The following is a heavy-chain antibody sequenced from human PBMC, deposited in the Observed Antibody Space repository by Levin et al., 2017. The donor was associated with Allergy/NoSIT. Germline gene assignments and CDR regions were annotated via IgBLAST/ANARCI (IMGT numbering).Heavy chain of an antibody. Sequence: PGGSLRLSCAASGFTFSSYGMHWVRQAPGKGLEWVAVISYDGSNKYYADSVKGRFTISRDNSKNTLYLQMNSLRAEDTAVYYCATGGGSYYMGYFQHWGQGTLVTVSS. CDR2: ISYDGSNK. D-gene: IGHD3-10*01. CDR3: ATGGGSYYMGYFQH. J-gene: IGHJ1*01. CDR1: GFTFSSYG. V-gene: IGHV3-30*03.